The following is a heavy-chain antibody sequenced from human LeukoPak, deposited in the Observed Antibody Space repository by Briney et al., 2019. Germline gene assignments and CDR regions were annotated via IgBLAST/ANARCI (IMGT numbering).Heavy chain of an antibody. V-gene: IGHV4-4*07. D-gene: IGHD3-22*01. CDR2: IYTSGST. CDR1: GGSISSYY. Sequence: SETLSLTCTVSGGSISSYYWSWIRQPAGKGLEWIGRIYTSGSTNYNPSLKSRVTMSVDTSKNQFSLELSSATAADTAVYYCATRSAYYYDSSGYDYWGQGTLVTVSS. J-gene: IGHJ4*02. CDR3: ATRSAYYYDSSGYDY.